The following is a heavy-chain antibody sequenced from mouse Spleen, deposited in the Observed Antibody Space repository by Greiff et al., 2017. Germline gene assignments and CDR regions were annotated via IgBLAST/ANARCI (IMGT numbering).Heavy chain of an antibody. Sequence: EVQLQQSGAELVRPGASVKLSCTASGFNIKDDYMHWVKQRPEQGLEWIGWIDPENGDTEYASKFQGKATITADTSSNTAYLQLSSLTSEDTAVYYCTRSYYSNYGFAYWGQGTLVTVSA. CDR2: IDPENGDT. J-gene: IGHJ3*01. CDR3: TRSYYSNYGFAY. V-gene: IGHV14-4*01. D-gene: IGHD2-5*01. CDR1: GFNIKDDY.